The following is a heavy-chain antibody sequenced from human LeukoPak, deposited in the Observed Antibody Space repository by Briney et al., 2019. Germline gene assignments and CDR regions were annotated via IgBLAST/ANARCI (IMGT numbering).Heavy chain of an antibody. CDR2: IWYDGSNK. J-gene: IGHJ4*02. D-gene: IGHD2-21*02. CDR3: AKDLLAYCGGDCYSMAFDY. Sequence: PGGSPPLSLAATGFTFSRYGMHWVRPATGKGLEGVAVIWYDGSNKYYADSVKGPFTIARDSSKNTLYLQMNSLRGEDTAVYYCAKDLLAYCGGDCYSMAFDYWGQGTLVTVSS. CDR1: GFTFSRYG. V-gene: IGHV3-33*06.